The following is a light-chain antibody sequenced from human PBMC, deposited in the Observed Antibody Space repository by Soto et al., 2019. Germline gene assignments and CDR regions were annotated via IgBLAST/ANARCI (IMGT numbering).Light chain of an antibody. J-gene: IGKJ1*01. CDR1: QRISSY. CDR2: AAS. Sequence: MRITHSPSSLSASTGGRVTIPCRASQRISSYLAWYQQKPGKAPKLLIYAASTLQSGVPSRFSGSGSGTDFTLTISCLQSEDFATYYCQQYYSYPRTFGQGTKVDIK. CDR3: QQYYSYPRT. V-gene: IGKV1-8*01.